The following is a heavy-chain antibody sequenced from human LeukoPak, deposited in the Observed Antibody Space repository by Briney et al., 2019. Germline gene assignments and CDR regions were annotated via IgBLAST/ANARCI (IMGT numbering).Heavy chain of an antibody. D-gene: IGHD3-10*01. CDR1: GVSISSGGYY. CDR2: IYYSGST. J-gene: IGHJ4*02. CDR3: ARGTVRGVNDY. V-gene: IGHV4-31*03. Sequence: PSQTLSLTCTVSGVSISSGGYYWSWIRQHPGKGLEWIGYIYYSGSTYYNPSLKSRVTISVDTSKNQFSLKLSSVTAADTAVYYCARGTVRGVNDYWGQGTLVTVSS.